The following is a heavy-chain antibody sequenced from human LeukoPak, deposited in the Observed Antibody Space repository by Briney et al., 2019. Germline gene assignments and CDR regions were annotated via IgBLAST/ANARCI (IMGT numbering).Heavy chain of an antibody. Sequence: ASVKISCKASGYTFTGHAMNWVRQAPGQGPEWMGYINTKTGNPTYAQGFTGRFVFSLDTSVSTAYLQISSLKPEDTGVYYCAKGGWVAVTGMDSWGQGTLVTVSS. V-gene: IGHV7-4-1*02. D-gene: IGHD6-19*01. CDR3: AKGGWVAVTGMDS. CDR2: INTKTGNP. J-gene: IGHJ4*02. CDR1: GYTFTGHA.